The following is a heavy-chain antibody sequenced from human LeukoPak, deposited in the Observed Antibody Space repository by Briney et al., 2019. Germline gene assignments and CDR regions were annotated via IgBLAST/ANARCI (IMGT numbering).Heavy chain of an antibody. CDR2: INPSGGST. CDR1: GYTFTSYY. J-gene: IGHJ4*02. V-gene: IGHV1-46*01. D-gene: IGHD1-7*01. Sequence: ASVKVSCKASGYTFTSYYMHWVRQAPGQGLAWMGIINPSGGSTSYAQKFQGRVTMTRDTSISTAYMELSRLRSDDTAVYYCARAGSWDWNYALDYWGQGTLVTVSS. CDR3: ARAGSWDWNYALDY.